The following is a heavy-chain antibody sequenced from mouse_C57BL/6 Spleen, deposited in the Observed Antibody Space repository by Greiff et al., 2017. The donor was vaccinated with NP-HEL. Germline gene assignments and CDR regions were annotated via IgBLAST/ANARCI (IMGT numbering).Heavy chain of an antibody. J-gene: IGHJ4*01. CDR2: INPNNGGT. V-gene: IGHV1-18*01. CDR1: GYTFTDYN. D-gene: IGHD2-2*01. CDR3: GRHQSTMVTTGAMDY. Sequence: VQLKESGPELVKPGASVKIPCKASGYTFTDYNMDWVKQSHGKSLEWIGEINPNNGGTSYNQKFKGKATLTVDKSSSTAYMELRSLTSEDTAVYYCGRHQSTMVTTGAMDYWGQGTSVTVSS.